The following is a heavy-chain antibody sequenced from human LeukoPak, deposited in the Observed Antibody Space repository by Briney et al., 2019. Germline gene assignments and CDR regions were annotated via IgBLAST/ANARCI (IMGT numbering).Heavy chain of an antibody. V-gene: IGHV3-53*01. CDR1: GFTVSTKD. Sequence: GGSLRLSCAASGFTVSTKDMSWVRQAPGKGLEWVSVIYSGGSTYYADSVKGRFTISRDNSKNTLYLQMNSLRAEDTAVYYCARDRGGPNYYDSSGGAFDIWGQGTMVTVSS. CDR3: ARDRGGPNYYDSSGGAFDI. D-gene: IGHD3-22*01. CDR2: IYSGGST. J-gene: IGHJ3*02.